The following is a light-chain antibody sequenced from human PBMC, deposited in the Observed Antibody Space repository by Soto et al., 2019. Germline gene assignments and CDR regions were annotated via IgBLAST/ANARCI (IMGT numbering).Light chain of an antibody. CDR3: QPYGSSLWT. CDR1: QSVSSSY. CDR2: GAS. V-gene: IGKV3-20*01. J-gene: IGKJ1*01. Sequence: EIVLTQSPGTLSVSPGERATLSYRASQSVSSSYLAWYQQKPGQAPRLLIYGASSRATGIPDRFSGSGSGTDFPLTISRMEPEDFAVYYCQPYGSSLWTFGQGTKVEIK.